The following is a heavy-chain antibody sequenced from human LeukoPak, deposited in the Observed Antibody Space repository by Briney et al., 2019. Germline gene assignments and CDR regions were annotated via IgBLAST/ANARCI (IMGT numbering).Heavy chain of an antibody. CDR1: GFTFSSYE. CDR2: ISSSGSTI. V-gene: IGHV3-48*03. Sequence: PGGSLRLSCAASGFTFSSYEMNWVRQAPGKGLEWVSYISSSGSTIYYADSVKGRFTISRDNAKNSLYLQMNSLRAEDTAVYYCATYYDFWSGCSDYWGQGTLVTVSS. CDR3: ATYYDFWSGCSDY. D-gene: IGHD3-3*01. J-gene: IGHJ4*02.